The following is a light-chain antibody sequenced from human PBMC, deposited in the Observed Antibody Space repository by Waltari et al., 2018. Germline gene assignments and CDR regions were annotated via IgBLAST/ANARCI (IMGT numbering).Light chain of an antibody. CDR1: SSDVGSYNY. CDR2: AVT. CDR3: SSYAGSNNVL. Sequence: QSALTQPPSASGSRGQSVTISCTGTSSDVGSYNYVSWYQQHPGKAPKLMIYAVTKRPSGVPDRFSGSKSGNTASLTVSGLQAEDEADYYCSSYAGSNNVLFGGGTKLTVL. V-gene: IGLV2-8*01. J-gene: IGLJ2*01.